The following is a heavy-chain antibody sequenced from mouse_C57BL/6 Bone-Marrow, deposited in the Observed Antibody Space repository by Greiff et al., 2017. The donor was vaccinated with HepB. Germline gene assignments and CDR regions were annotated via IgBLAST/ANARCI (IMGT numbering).Heavy chain of an antibody. J-gene: IGHJ4*01. V-gene: IGHV1-55*01. Sequence: QVQLQQSGAELVKPGASVKLSCKASAYTFTSYWITWVKQRPGQGLEWIGDIYPGSGSTNYNEKFKSKATLTVDTSSSTAYMQLSSLTSEDSAVYYCAGNWDENYAMDYWGQGTTLTVSS. CDR3: AGNWDENYAMDY. D-gene: IGHD4-1*01. CDR1: AYTFTSYW. CDR2: IYPGSGST.